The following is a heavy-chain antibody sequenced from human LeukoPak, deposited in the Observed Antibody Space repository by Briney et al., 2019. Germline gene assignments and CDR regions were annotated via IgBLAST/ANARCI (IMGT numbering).Heavy chain of an antibody. Sequence: ASVKLSCKASGLTFTSYGISWVRQAPGQGLEWMGWISAYNGNTNYAQKLQGRVTMTTDTSTSTAYMELRRLKSDATAVYYFARMSGWYYFDYWGQGTLVTVSS. CDR1: GLTFTSYG. CDR2: ISAYNGNT. V-gene: IGHV1-18*01. CDR3: ARMSGWYYFDY. J-gene: IGHJ4*02. D-gene: IGHD6-19*01.